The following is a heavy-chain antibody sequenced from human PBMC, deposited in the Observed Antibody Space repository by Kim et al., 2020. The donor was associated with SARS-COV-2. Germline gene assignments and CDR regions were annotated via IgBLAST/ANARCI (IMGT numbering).Heavy chain of an antibody. J-gene: IGHJ4*02. D-gene: IGHD3-22*01. V-gene: IGHV3-74*01. Sequence: GGSLRLSCAASGFTFSSYWMHWVRQAPGKGLVWVSRINSDGSSTSYADSVKGRFTISRDNAKNTLYLQMNSLRAEDTAVYYCARVRDDSSGYYYFDYWGQGTLVTVSS. CDR3: ARVRDDSSGYYYFDY. CDR2: INSDGSST. CDR1: GFTFSSYW.